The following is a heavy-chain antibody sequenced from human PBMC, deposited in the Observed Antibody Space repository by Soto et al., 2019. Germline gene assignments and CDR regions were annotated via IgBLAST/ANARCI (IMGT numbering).Heavy chain of an antibody. CDR3: ARGLRRQLLSCFDP. V-gene: IGHV4-59*01. D-gene: IGHD2-2*01. CDR1: GGSISSYY. CDR2: IYYIGST. Sequence: SETLSLTCTVSGGSISSYYWSWIRQPPGKGLEWIGYIYYIGSTNYNPSLKSRVTISVDTSKNQFSLKLSSVTAADTAVYYCARGLRRQLLSCFDPWGQGTLVTVSS. J-gene: IGHJ5*02.